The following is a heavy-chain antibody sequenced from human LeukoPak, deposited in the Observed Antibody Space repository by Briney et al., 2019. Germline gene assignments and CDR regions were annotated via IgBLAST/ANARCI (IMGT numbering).Heavy chain of an antibody. V-gene: IGHV4-59*01. J-gene: IGHJ6*02. D-gene: IGHD5-18*01. CDR3: ARGGRGYSYGYTEGDYYYGMDV. CDR1: GGSISSYY. CDR2: IYYNGGT. Sequence: PSETLSLTCTVSGGSISSYYWSWIRQPPGKGLEWIGYIYYNGGTNYNPSLKSRVTISVDTSKNQFSLKLSSVTAADTAVYYCARGGRGYSYGYTEGDYYYGMDVWGQGTTVTVSS.